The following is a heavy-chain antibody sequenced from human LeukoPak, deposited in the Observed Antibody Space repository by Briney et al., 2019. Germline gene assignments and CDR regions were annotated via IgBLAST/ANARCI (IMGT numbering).Heavy chain of an antibody. Sequence: GGSLRLSCAASGFSFGSYAMSWVRQAAGKGLEWVSAISGSGGSTYYADSVKGRFTISRDNSKNTLYLQMNSLRAEDTAVYYCAKGSIVGATLGFFDYWGQGTLVTVSS. CDR1: GFSFGSYA. J-gene: IGHJ4*02. D-gene: IGHD1-26*01. CDR2: ISGSGGST. CDR3: AKGSIVGATLGFFDY. V-gene: IGHV3-23*01.